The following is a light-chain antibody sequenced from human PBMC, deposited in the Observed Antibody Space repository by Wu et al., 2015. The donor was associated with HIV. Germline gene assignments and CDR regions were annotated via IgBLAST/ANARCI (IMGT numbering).Light chain of an antibody. CDR2: GAS. CDR3: QQYNNWPPWA. CDR1: QTVKNN. Sequence: EIVMTQSPVTLSVSPGESATLSCRASQTVKNNLAWSQQKPGQAPRLLIYGASTRATGISARFSGSGSETEFTLTITSLQSEDFAVYYCQQYNNWPPWAFGQGTKVEIK. J-gene: IGKJ1*01. V-gene: IGKV3D-15*01.